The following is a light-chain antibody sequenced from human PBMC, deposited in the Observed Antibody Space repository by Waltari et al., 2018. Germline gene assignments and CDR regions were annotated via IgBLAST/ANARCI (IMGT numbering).Light chain of an antibody. CDR2: ANY. J-gene: IGLJ3*02. Sequence: QSVLTQSPLASGTPGQWVTISCSGNRSHIRITTATWDLQLPGTAPKVLIFANYHRPSGVPDRFSASKSDTSASLAISGLQSEDEADYFCATWDDSLNGRVFGGGTKLTVL. CDR3: ATWDDSLNGRV. V-gene: IGLV1-44*01. CDR1: RSHIRITT.